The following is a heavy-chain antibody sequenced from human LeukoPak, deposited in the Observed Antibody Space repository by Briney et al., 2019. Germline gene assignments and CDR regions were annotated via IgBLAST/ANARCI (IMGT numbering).Heavy chain of an antibody. V-gene: IGHV4-4*07. CDR3: ARGGHFFDV. Sequence: SETLSLTCTVSGGSISSYYWSWLRQPAGKGLECLGDIYTTGSTNYTPSLKSRVTVSRDTSKNQFSLKLTSVTAADTAVYYCARGGHFFDVWGKGTTVTVSS. CDR1: GGSISSYY. D-gene: IGHD3-16*01. J-gene: IGHJ6*03. CDR2: IYTTGST.